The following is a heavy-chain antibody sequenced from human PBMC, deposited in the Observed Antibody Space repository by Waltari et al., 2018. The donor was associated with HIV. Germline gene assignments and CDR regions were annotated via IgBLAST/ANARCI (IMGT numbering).Heavy chain of an antibody. D-gene: IGHD4-4*01. V-gene: IGHV2-5*02. Sequence: QITLKESGPTLVKPTQTLTLTCTFSGFSLSTSGVGVGWIRQPPGKALEWLALIYWDDDKRYSPSLKTRLTITKDTSKNQVVLTMTNMDPVDTATYYCAHKSRRDYSNYNRPLYFAYWGQGTLVTVSS. CDR1: GFSLSTSGVG. J-gene: IGHJ4*02. CDR3: AHKSRRDYSNYNRPLYFAY. CDR2: IYWDDDK.